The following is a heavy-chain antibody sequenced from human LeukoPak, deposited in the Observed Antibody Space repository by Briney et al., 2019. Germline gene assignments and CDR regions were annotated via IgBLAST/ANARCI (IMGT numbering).Heavy chain of an antibody. CDR1: GFTFSSYG. CDR2: IRYDGSNK. J-gene: IGHJ4*02. D-gene: IGHD1-26*01. CDR3: AKANSGSYSGPPLRPYYFDY. V-gene: IGHV3-30*02. Sequence: PGGSLRLSCAASGFTFSSYGMHWVRQAPGKGLEWVAFIRYDGSNKYYADSVKGRFTISRDNSKNTLYLQMNSLRAEDTAVYYCAKANSGSYSGPPLRPYYFDYWGQGTLVTVSS.